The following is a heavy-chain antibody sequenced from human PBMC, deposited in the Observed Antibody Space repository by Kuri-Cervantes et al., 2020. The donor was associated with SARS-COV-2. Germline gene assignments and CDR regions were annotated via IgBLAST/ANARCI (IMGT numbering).Heavy chain of an antibody. Sequence: ASVKVSCKASGYTFTSYYMHWVRQAPGQGLEWMGIINPSGGSTSCAQKFQGRVTMTRDTSTSTVYMELSSLRSEDTAVYYCARANSGVGYCSSTSCGSWTSSYYYYGMDVWGQGTTVTVSS. J-gene: IGHJ6*02. D-gene: IGHD2-2*01. CDR3: ARANSGVGYCSSTSCGSWTSSYYYYGMDV. CDR2: INPSGGST. V-gene: IGHV1-46*01. CDR1: GYTFTSYY.